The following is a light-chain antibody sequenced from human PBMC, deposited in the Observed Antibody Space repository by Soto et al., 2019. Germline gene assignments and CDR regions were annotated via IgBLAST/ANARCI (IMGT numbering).Light chain of an antibody. J-gene: IGKJ2*01. CDR3: QQYGSSPYT. CDR2: GAS. Sequence: EIVLTQSPGTLSLSPGERATLSCRASQSVRSNYLAWYQQKPGQPPRLLIYGASSRATGIPDRFSGSGSGTDFTLTIIRLEPEDFAVYYWQQYGSSPYTFGQGTKLEIK. CDR1: QSVRSNY. V-gene: IGKV3-20*01.